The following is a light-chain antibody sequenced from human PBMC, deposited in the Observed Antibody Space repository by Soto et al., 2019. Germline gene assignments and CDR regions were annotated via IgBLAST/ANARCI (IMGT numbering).Light chain of an antibody. CDR3: QQLNSYPVT. CDR1: QGLNSY. V-gene: IGKV1-9*01. CDR2: ATS. J-gene: IGKJ4*01. Sequence: DIQLTQSPSFLSASVGDRVTITCRASQGLNSYFAWYQQKPGKAPKLLLYATSTLQSVFPSRFSGSGSGAEFTLTITSLQPEDSAKYDCQQLNSYPVTFGGGTKVEIK.